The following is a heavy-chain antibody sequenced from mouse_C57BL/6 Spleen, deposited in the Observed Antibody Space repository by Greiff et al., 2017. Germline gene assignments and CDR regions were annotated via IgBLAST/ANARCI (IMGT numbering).Heavy chain of an antibody. D-gene: IGHD1-1*01. Sequence: EVQLQQSGAELVRPGSSVKMSCKTSGYTFTSYGITWVQQRPGQGLEWIGYIYIGNSYTEYHERFKGKATLSSDTSSSTAYMQLRSLTSEDSAIXFCARGCYDSPLNAMEYWGQGTSVTVSA. J-gene: IGHJ4*01. CDR2: IYIGNSYT. CDR1: GYTFTSYG. V-gene: IGHV1-58*01. CDR3: ARGCYDSPLNAMEY.